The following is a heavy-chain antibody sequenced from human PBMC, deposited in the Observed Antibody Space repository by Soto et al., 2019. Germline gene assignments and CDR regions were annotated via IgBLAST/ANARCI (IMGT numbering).Heavy chain of an antibody. Sequence: QVQLQESGPGLVKPSETLSLTCTVSGGSISSYYWSWIRQPPGKGLEWIGYIYYSGSTNYNPSLKSRATIAVDACKNQFSLKLSSVTAADTAVYYCAGVRHYYDSSGYYPPYWYFDPWGRGTLVTVSS. CDR2: IYYSGST. CDR1: GGSISSYY. J-gene: IGHJ2*01. D-gene: IGHD3-22*01. V-gene: IGHV4-59*01. CDR3: AGVRHYYDSSGYYPPYWYFDP.